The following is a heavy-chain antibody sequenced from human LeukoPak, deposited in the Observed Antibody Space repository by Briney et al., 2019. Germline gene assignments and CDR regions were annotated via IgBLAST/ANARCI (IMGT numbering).Heavy chain of an antibody. V-gene: IGHV4-59*01. J-gene: IGHJ4*02. CDR3: ARRDSSGYYSY. Sequence: SETLSLTCTVSSGSISNYYWSWFRRSPGKGLEWIGYIYYSGITNYNPSLKSRVTISVDTFKNQFSLNLNSVTAADTAVYYCARRDSSGYYSYWGQGTLVTVSS. D-gene: IGHD3-22*01. CDR1: SGSISNYY. CDR2: IYYSGIT.